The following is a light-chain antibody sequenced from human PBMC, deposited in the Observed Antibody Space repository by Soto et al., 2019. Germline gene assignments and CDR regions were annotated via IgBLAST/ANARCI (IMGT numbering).Light chain of an antibody. CDR1: QSVNNNY. Sequence: EIVLTQSPGTLSLSPGERATLSCRASQSVNNNYLAWYQQKPGQPPRLLIYGASSRAIGIPDRFSGGGSGTDFTLTISRLEPEDFAVHYCQQYGSSYTFGPGTKVDIK. V-gene: IGKV3-20*01. J-gene: IGKJ3*01. CDR3: QQYGSSYT. CDR2: GAS.